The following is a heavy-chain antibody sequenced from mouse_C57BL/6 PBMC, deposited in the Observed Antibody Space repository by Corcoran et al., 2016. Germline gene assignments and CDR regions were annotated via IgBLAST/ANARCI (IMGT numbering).Heavy chain of an antibody. V-gene: IGHV1-80*01. Sequence: QVQLQQSGAELVKPGASVKISCKASGYAFSSYWMNWVKQRPGKGLEWIGQIYPGDGDTNYNGKFKGKATLTADKSSSTAYMQLSSLTSEDSAVYFCARQSSNFYYDYPFDYWGQGTTLTVSS. CDR2: IYPGDGDT. D-gene: IGHD2-4*01. J-gene: IGHJ2*01. CDR3: ARQSSNFYYDYPFDY. CDR1: GYAFSSYW.